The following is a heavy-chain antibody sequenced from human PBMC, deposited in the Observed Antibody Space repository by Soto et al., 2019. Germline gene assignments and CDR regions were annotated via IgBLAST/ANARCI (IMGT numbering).Heavy chain of an antibody. Sequence: ASVKVSCKASGYTFTGYYMHWVRQAPGQGLEWMGWVNPNSGGTNYAQKFQGRVTMTRDTSISTAYMELSRLRSDDTAVYYCARTRKWSGYYSYWGQGTLVTVSS. D-gene: IGHD3-3*01. CDR1: GYTFTGYY. V-gene: IGHV1-2*02. J-gene: IGHJ4*02. CDR3: ARTRKWSGYYSY. CDR2: VNPNSGGT.